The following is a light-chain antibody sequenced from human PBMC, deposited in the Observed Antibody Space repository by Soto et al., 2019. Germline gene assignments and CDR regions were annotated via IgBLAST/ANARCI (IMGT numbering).Light chain of an antibody. J-gene: IGKJ1*01. V-gene: IGKV3-20*01. Sequence: EIVLTQSPGTLSLSPGERATLFCRASQSVSNNYLAWYQQKPGQAPRLLIYGASNRATGIPDRSSGSGSGTDFTLTISRLEPEDFAVYYCQQYGSSGTFGQGTKVDIK. CDR3: QQYGSSGT. CDR2: GAS. CDR1: QSVSNNY.